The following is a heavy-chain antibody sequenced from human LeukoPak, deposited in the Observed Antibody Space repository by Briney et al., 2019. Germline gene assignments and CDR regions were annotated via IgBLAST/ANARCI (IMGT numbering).Heavy chain of an antibody. Sequence: GGSLRLSCAASGFTFSSYGMSWVRQAPGKGLEWVSVISGSGGSTYYTASVKGRFTISRDNSKNTLYLQMNSLRAEDTAVYYCAKDSRGYQDYFDYWGQGTLVTVSS. D-gene: IGHD3-22*01. V-gene: IGHV3-23*01. CDR1: GFTFSSYG. CDR2: ISGSGGST. CDR3: AKDSRGYQDYFDY. J-gene: IGHJ4*02.